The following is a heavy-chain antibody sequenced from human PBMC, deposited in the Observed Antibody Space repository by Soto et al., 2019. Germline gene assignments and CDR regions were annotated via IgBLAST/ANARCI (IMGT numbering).Heavy chain of an antibody. D-gene: IGHD6-19*01. CDR3: ARGRGTTSSGWWKYFDD. CDR2: INHSGST. J-gene: IGHJ4*02. V-gene: IGHV4-34*01. Sequence: SATLSLTCAVYGGSFRGYYWSWIRQPPGKGLEWIGEINHSGSTNYNPSLKSRVTISVDTSKNQFSLKLSSVTAADTAVYYCARGRGTTSSGWWKYFDDWGQGTLVTVSS. CDR1: GGSFRGYY.